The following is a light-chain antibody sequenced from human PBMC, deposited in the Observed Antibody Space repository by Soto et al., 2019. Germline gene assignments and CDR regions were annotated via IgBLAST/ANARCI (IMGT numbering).Light chain of an antibody. CDR2: AAS. V-gene: IGKV1-39*01. Sequence: DIQMTQSPSSLSASVGDRVTITCRASQSISSYLNWYQQKPGKAPKLLIYAASILQSGVPSRFSGSGSGTDFTLTISSLQPEDFATYYCQQSYSTPGTFGQGTKLEIK. J-gene: IGKJ2*01. CDR1: QSISSY. CDR3: QQSYSTPGT.